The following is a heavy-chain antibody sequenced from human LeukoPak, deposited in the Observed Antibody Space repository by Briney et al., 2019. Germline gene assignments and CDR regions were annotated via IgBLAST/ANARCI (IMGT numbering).Heavy chain of an antibody. Sequence: GSLRLSCAASGFTFSSYSMNWVRQAPGKGLEWVSSISSSSTYIYYADSVKGRFTISRDNAKNSLYLQMNSLRAEDTAVYYCAREGEMATTRGFDYWGQGTLVTVSS. CDR2: ISSSSTYI. CDR1: GFTFSSYS. D-gene: IGHD5-24*01. CDR3: AREGEMATTRGFDY. J-gene: IGHJ4*02. V-gene: IGHV3-21*01.